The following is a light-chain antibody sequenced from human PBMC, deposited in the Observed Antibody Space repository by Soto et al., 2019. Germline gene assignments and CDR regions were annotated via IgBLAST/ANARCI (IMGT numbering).Light chain of an antibody. J-gene: IGKJ4*01. CDR3: HQYDSSPLT. CDR1: QSVSSSY. Sequence: EIGLTQSPGTLSLSPGERATLSCMASQSVSSSYLAWYQQKPGQAPRLLIYGASSRATGIPDRFSGSGSGTDFTLTISRLEPEDFAVYYCHQYDSSPLTFGGGTMVEIK. CDR2: GAS. V-gene: IGKV3-20*01.